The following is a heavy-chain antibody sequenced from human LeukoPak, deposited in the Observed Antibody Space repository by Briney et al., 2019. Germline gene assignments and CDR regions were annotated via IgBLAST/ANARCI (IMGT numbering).Heavy chain of an antibody. D-gene: IGHD3-3*01. J-gene: IGHJ4*02. CDR1: GFSFSNYG. CDR3: AKERATIFGLVTGIDD. Sequence: GRSLSLSCAASGFSFSNYGMHWVRQAPGKGLEWVALIWYGGSNTYCADPVKGRFTISRDNSKNTLYLQMNSLRIEDTAVYYCAKERATIFGLVTGIDDWGQGTLVTVSS. CDR2: IWYGGSNT. V-gene: IGHV3-30*18.